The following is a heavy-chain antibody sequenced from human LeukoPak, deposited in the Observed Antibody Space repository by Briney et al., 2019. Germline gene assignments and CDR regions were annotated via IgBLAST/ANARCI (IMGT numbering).Heavy chain of an antibody. Sequence: GGSLRLSCAVSRFTFDDYGMSWVRQAPGKGLEWVSGINWNGGSTGYADSVKSRFTISRDNAKNSLYLQMNSLRAEDTALYYCARSRLRAVHWFDPWGQGTLVTVSS. D-gene: IGHD4-17*01. CDR3: ARSRLRAVHWFDP. CDR2: INWNGGST. CDR1: RFTFDDYG. J-gene: IGHJ5*02. V-gene: IGHV3-20*04.